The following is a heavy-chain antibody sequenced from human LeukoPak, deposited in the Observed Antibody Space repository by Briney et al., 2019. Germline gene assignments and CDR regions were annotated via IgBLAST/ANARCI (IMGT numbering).Heavy chain of an antibody. D-gene: IGHD3/OR15-3a*01. Sequence: SETLSLTCTVSGVSISSSNSYWGWIRQPPGKGLEWIGSIYYSGNTYYNASLKSQVSISIDTSKNQFSLRLTSVTAADTAVYYWGKKTGSGLFIFPGGRGTLAPVSS. CDR3: GKKTGSGLFIFP. CDR1: GVSISSSNSY. CDR2: IYYSGNT. V-gene: IGHV4-39*01. J-gene: IGHJ4*02.